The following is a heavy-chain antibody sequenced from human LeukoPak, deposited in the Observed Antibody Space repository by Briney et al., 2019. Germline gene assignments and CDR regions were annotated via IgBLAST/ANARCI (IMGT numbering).Heavy chain of an antibody. D-gene: IGHD2-15*01. CDR3: ARDVDYYYMDV. CDR1: GFTFSSYS. J-gene: IGHJ6*03. V-gene: IGHV3-21*01. Sequence: GGSLRLSCAASGFTFSSYSMNWVRQAPGKALEWVSSISSSSSYIYYADSVKGRFTIARDNAKNSLYLQMNSLRAEDTAVYYCARDVDYYYMDVWGKGTTVTVSS. CDR2: ISSSSSYI.